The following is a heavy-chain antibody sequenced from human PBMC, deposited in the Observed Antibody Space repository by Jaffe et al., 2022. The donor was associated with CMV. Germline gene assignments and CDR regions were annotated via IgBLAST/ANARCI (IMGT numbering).Heavy chain of an antibody. Sequence: QVQLQESGPGLVKPSETVSLTCTVSGGSTSSSYWSWIRQSPGKGLEWIGYMHYTGTTNYSPSLTSRVTISVDTSKNQFSLKVSSVTAADTAVYYCARGPGYTSQYWYFDLWGRGTLVTVSS. D-gene: IGHD5-18*01. V-gene: IGHV4-59*01. J-gene: IGHJ2*01. CDR2: MHYTGTT. CDR1: GGSTSSSY. CDR3: ARGPGYTSQYWYFDL.